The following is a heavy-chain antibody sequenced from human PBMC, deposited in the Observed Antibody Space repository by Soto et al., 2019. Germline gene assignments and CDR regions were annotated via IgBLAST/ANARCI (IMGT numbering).Heavy chain of an antibody. V-gene: IGHV4-59*01. CDR3: ARYKSNYYYGMDV. D-gene: IGHD1-20*01. CDR2: IYYSGIT. J-gene: IGHJ6*02. CDR1: GGSISSYY. Sequence: SETLSLTCTVSGGSISSYYWSWIRQPPGKGLEWIGYIYYSGITNYNPSLKSRVTISVDTSKNQFSMKLSSVTAADTAVYYCARYKSNYYYGMDVWGQGTTVTVSS.